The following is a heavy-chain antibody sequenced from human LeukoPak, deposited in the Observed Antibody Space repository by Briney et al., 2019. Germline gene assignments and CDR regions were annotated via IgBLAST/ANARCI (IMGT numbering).Heavy chain of an antibody. J-gene: IGHJ4*02. CDR2: ISSSSSTI. V-gene: IGHV3-48*04. Sequence: QAGGSLRLSCSASGFTFISYSMNWVRPAPGKGLEWVSYISSSSSTIYYEDSVKGRFTMSRDNAKNSLYLQMNSLRAEDTAVYYCARGGIGYWGQGTLVTVSS. CDR3: ARGGIGY. CDR1: GFTFISYS.